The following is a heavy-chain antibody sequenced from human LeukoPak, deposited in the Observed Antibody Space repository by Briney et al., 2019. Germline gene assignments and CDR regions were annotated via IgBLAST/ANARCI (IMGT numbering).Heavy chain of an antibody. D-gene: IGHD5-24*01. CDR1: GGSISSGGYY. V-gene: IGHV4-61*08. CDR3: ARGKDGEQYNTFDI. CDR2: IYYSGST. J-gene: IGHJ3*02. Sequence: SETLSLTCTVSGGSISSGGYYWSWIRQHPGKGLEWIGYIYYSGSTYYNPSLKSRVTISVDTAKNQFSLKLNSVTAADTALYYCARGKDGEQYNTFDIWGQGTMVTVSS.